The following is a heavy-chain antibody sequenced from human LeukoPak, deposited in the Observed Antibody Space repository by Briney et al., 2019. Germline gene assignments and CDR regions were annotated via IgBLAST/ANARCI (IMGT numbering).Heavy chain of an antibody. CDR2: IYYSGST. Sequence: PSQTLSLTCTVSGGSISSGGYYWSWIRQHPGRGLEWIGYIYYSGSTSYNPSLKSRLTISVDTSKNQFSLKLSSVTAADTAVYYCARVSYSRSRYWLDPWGQGTLVTVSS. CDR1: GGSISSGGYY. CDR3: ARVSYSRSRYWLDP. D-gene: IGHD6-13*01. J-gene: IGHJ5*02. V-gene: IGHV4-31*03.